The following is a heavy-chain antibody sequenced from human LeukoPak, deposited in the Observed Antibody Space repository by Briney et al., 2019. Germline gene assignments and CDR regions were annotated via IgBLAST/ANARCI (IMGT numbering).Heavy chain of an antibody. CDR2: ISGSGGST. J-gene: IGHJ4*02. V-gene: IGHV3-23*01. CDR1: GFTGSYA. CDR3: AKATYGSGSDYILGFDY. Sequence: PGGSLRLSCAASGFTGSYAMSWVRQAPGKGLEWVSGISGSGGSTYYADSVKGRLTISRDNSKNTLYLQMNSLRAEDTAVYYCAKATYGSGSDYILGFDYWGQGTLVTVSS. D-gene: IGHD3-10*01.